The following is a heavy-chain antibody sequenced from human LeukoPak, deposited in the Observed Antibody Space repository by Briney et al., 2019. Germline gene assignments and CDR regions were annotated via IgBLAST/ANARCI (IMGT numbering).Heavy chain of an antibody. CDR3: ASSLLAMAFNN. D-gene: IGHD2-15*01. CDR1: GGSFSGYY. CDR2: INHSGST. Sequence: SETLSLTCAVYGGSFSGYYWSWIRQPPGKGLEWIGEINHSGSTNYNPSLKSRVTISVDTSKNQFSLKLSSVTAADTAVYYCASSLLAMAFNNWGQGMHVSVSS. V-gene: IGHV4-34*01. J-gene: IGHJ4*02.